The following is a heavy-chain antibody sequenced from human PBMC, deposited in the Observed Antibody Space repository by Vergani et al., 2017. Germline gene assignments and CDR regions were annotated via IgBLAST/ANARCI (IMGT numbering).Heavy chain of an antibody. CDR1: GGSFSGYY. CDR3: ARGVAPFWNGYRNWFDP. J-gene: IGHJ5*02. D-gene: IGHD3-3*01. Sequence: QVQLQQWGAGLLKPSETLSLTCAVYGGSFSGYYWSWIRQPPGKGLEWIGEINHSGSTNYNPSLKSRVTISVDTSKNQFSLELSSVTAAATAVYYFARGVAPFWNGYRNWFDPWGQGTLVTVSS. CDR2: INHSGST. V-gene: IGHV4-34*01.